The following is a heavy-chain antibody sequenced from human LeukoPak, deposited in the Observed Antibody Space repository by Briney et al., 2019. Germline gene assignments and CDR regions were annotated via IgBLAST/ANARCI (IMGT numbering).Heavy chain of an antibody. V-gene: IGHV1-69*13. Sequence: ASVKVSCKASGYTFTSYGISWVRQAPGQGLEWMGGIIPIFGTANYAQKFQGRVTITADESTSTAYMELSSLRSEDTAVYYCASGRDGYNWYYYGMDVWGQGTTVTVSS. CDR3: ASGRDGYNWYYYGMDV. CDR2: IIPIFGTA. CDR1: GYTFTSYG. J-gene: IGHJ6*02. D-gene: IGHD5-24*01.